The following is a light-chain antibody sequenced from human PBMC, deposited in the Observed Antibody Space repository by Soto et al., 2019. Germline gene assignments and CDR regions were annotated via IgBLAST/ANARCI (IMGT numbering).Light chain of an antibody. J-gene: IGLJ1*01. CDR2: GNS. CDR1: SSNIGAGFD. CDR3: QSYDSSLTGSKV. V-gene: IGLV1-40*01. Sequence: QSVLTQPPSVSGAPGQRVTISCTGSSSNIGAGFDVHWYQQLPGTAPKLLIYGNSNRPSEVPDRFSGSRSGTSASLAITGLQAEDEADYYCQSYDSSLTGSKVFGSGTKAPS.